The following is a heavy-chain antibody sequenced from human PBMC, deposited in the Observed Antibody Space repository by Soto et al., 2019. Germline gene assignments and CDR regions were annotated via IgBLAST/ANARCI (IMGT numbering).Heavy chain of an antibody. Sequence: SETLSLTCAVSGDSISSGYYWACIRQPPGKGLEWIGSIYHSGSTYYNPSLKSRVTISVDTSKNQFSLKLSSVTAADTAVYYCARDIGSSGYSDDDAFDIWGEGTMVTVSS. J-gene: IGHJ3*02. CDR2: IYHSGST. CDR3: ARDIGSSGYSDDDAFDI. D-gene: IGHD3-22*01. CDR1: GDSISSGYY. V-gene: IGHV4-38-2*02.